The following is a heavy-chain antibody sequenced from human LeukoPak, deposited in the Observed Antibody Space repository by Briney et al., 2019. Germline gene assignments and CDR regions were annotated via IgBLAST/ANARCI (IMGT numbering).Heavy chain of an antibody. J-gene: IGHJ6*03. V-gene: IGHV3-9*03. CDR3: AKGGGGRLIYYYYMDV. Sequence: PGGSLRLSCAASGFIFDDYAMHWVRQAPGKGLEWVSGISWNSDSIDYANPVKGRFTISRDNAKNSLYLQMNSLRTEDMALYYCAKGGGGRLIYYYYMDVWGKGATVTVSS. CDR1: GFIFDDYA. D-gene: IGHD3-16*01. CDR2: ISWNSDSI.